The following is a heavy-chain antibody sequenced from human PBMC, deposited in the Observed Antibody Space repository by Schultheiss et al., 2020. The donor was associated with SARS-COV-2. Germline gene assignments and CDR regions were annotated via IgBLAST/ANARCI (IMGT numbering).Heavy chain of an antibody. J-gene: IGHJ6*02. CDR3: AKDLSVGGRGGLYGMDV. V-gene: IGHV3-23*01. CDR2: ISDTT. Sequence: GESLKISCAASGFTFDDYAMHWVRQAPGKGLEWVSAISDTTYYADSVRGRFTISRDNSKNTLYLQMNSLRAEDTAVYYCAKDLSVGGRGGLYGMDVWGQGTTVTVSS. CDR1: GFTFDDYA. D-gene: IGHD3-3*01.